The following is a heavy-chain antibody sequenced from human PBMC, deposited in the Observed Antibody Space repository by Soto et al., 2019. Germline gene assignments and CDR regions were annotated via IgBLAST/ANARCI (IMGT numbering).Heavy chain of an antibody. CDR1: GYTFTSYY. D-gene: IGHD6-13*01. CDR3: ARGSSSWYWFDP. Sequence: GASVKVSCKASGYTFTSYYMHWVRQAPGQGLEWMGIINPSGGSTSYAQKLQGGVTMTRDTSTSTVYMELSSLRSEDTAVYYCARGSSSWYWFDPWGQGTLVTVSS. V-gene: IGHV1-46*01. J-gene: IGHJ5*02. CDR2: INPSGGST.